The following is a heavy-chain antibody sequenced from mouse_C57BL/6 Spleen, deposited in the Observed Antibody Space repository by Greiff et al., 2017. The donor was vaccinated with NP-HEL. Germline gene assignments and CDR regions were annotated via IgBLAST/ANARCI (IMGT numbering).Heavy chain of an antibody. CDR3: ARGLDDPYAMDY. J-gene: IGHJ4*01. D-gene: IGHD2-12*01. V-gene: IGHV1-81*01. CDR1: GYTFTSYG. CDR2: IYPRSGNT. Sequence: VQLQQSGAELARPGASVKLSCKASGYTFTSYGISWVKQRTGQGLEWIGVIYPRSGNTYYNEKFKGKATLTADKSSSTAYMELRSLTSEDSAVYFCARGLDDPYAMDYWGQGTSVTVSS.